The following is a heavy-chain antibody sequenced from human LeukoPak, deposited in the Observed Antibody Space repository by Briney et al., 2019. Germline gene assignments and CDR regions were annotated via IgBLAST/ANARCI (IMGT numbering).Heavy chain of an antibody. CDR1: GYTFTGYY. J-gene: IGHJ5*02. CDR2: INPNSGGT. D-gene: IGHD5-24*01. Sequence: ASVKVSCKASGYTFTGYYMHWVRQAPGQGLEWMGWINPNSGGTNYAQKFQGRVTMTRDTSISTAYMKLSRLRSDDTAVYYCARDLEMATTEYNWFDPWGQGTLVTVSS. V-gene: IGHV1-2*02. CDR3: ARDLEMATTEYNWFDP.